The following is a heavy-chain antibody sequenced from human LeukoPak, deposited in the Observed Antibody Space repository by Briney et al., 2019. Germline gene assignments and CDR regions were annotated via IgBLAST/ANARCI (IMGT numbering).Heavy chain of an antibody. V-gene: IGHV4-59*08. CDR2: IYYSGST. CDR1: GGSISSYY. Sequence: SGTLSPTCTVSGGSISSYYWSWIRQPPGKGLQWIGSIYYSGSTNYNPSLKSRVTISVDTSKNQFSLRLSSVTAADTAVYYCARHGDPYSSSWYRLDPWGQGTLVTVSS. J-gene: IGHJ5*02. CDR3: ARHGDPYSSSWYRLDP. D-gene: IGHD6-13*01.